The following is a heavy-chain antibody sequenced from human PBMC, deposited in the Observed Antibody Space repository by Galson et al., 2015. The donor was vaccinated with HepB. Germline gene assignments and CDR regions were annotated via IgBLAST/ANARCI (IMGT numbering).Heavy chain of an antibody. Sequence: SVKVSCKASGGTFSSYAISWVRQAPGQGLEWMGRIIPILGIANYAQKFQGRVTITADKSTSTAYMELSSLRSEDTAVYYCARVGCSGGSCYLDYWGQGTLVTVSS. V-gene: IGHV1-69*04. CDR3: ARVGCSGGSCYLDY. CDR2: IIPILGIA. CDR1: GGTFSSYA. D-gene: IGHD2-15*01. J-gene: IGHJ4*02.